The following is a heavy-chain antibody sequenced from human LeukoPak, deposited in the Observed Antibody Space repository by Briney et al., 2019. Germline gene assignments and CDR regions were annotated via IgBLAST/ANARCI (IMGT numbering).Heavy chain of an antibody. CDR2: MNPNSGNT. V-gene: IGHV1-8*01. J-gene: IGHJ4*02. CDR1: GYTCTSYD. CDR3: ARGGSGSYQNDY. Sequence: ASVRVSCKASGYTCTSYDINWVRHATGQGLEWMGWMNPNSGNTGYAQKFQGRVTMTRNTSISTAYMELSSLRSEDTAVYYCARGGSGSYQNDYWGQGTLVTVSS. D-gene: IGHD1-26*01.